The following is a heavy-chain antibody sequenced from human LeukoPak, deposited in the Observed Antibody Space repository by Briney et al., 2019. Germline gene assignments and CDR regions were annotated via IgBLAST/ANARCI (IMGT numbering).Heavy chain of an antibody. J-gene: IGHJ4*02. CDR2: IRFDGTKK. D-gene: IGHD2-2*01. CDR1: GVIFRSYG. Sequence: GGSLRPSCAVSGVIFRSYGMHWVRQAPGKGLEWVAFIRFDGTKKYYAESVKGRFTISRDNSKNTLYVQMNSLRAEDTAVYYCAKDQVVVPAAMDHWGQGTLVTVYS. V-gene: IGHV3-30*02. CDR3: AKDQVVVPAAMDH.